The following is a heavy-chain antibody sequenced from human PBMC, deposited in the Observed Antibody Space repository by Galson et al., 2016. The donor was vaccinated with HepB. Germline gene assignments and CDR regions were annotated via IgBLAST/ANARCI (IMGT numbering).Heavy chain of an antibody. V-gene: IGHV4-59*01. Sequence: SETLSLTCSVSGGSIHNYYWTWIRQSPGKGLEWIGNIYYSGNTNYTPSLKSPVTISLDTSKNQFSLKLSSVAAADTAVYYCARGSNLSNSGWFTVALDYWGQGTLVTVSS. J-gene: IGHJ4*02. CDR3: ARGSNLSNSGWFTVALDY. CDR1: GGSIHNYY. D-gene: IGHD6-19*01. CDR2: IYYSGNT.